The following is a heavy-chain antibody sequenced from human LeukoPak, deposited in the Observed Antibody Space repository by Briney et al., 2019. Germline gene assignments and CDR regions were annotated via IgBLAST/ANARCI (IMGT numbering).Heavy chain of an antibody. V-gene: IGHV3-23*01. CDR3: AKETASDFGGAVDY. CDR1: GFTFNNYA. Sequence: GGSLRLSCAASGFTFNNYAMSWVRQAPGKGLEWVSAISGSGGSTYYADSVEGRFTISRDNSKNTLYLQINSLRAEDTALYYCAKETASDFGGAVDYWGQGTLVTVSS. D-gene: IGHD3-10*01. CDR2: ISGSGGST. J-gene: IGHJ4*02.